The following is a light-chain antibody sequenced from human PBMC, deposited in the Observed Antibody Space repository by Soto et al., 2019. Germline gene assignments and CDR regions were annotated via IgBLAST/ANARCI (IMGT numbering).Light chain of an antibody. J-gene: IGLJ3*02. Sequence: QSVLTQPPSVSGAPGQRVTISCTGSSSNIGAGYDVHWYQQLPGTAPKVLIYGDDQRPSGVPDRFSGSRSGTSASLAISGLQSEDEADYHCAAWDASLSSPVFGGGTKLTVL. CDR3: AAWDASLSSPV. CDR2: GDD. CDR1: SSNIGAGYD. V-gene: IGLV1-40*01.